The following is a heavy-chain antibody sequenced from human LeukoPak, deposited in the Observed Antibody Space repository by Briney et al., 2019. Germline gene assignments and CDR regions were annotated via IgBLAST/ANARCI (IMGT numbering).Heavy chain of an antibody. CDR3: ARHADYYYYYMDV. CDR2: IYYSGST. V-gene: IGHV4-39*01. J-gene: IGHJ6*03. Sequence: SETLSLTCTVSGGSISSSSYYWGWIRQPPGKGLDWIGSIYYSGSTYYNPSLKSRVTISVDTSKNQFSLKLSSVTAADTAVYYCARHADYYYYYMDVWGKGTTVTVSS. CDR1: GGSISSSSYY.